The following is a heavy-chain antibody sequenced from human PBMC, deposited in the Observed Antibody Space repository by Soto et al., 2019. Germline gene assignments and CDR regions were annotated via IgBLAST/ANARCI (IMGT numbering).Heavy chain of an antibody. D-gene: IGHD4-17*01. CDR1: RFTFSTYT. J-gene: IGHJ3*02. Sequence: EVQLVESGGGLVKPGGSLRLSCAASRFTFSTYTMNWVRQAPGKGLEWVSSITSTSSLIFYADSVKGRFTISRDNAKNSLYLQMNSLTAEDTAVYYCARRGTETYGVKGAFDIWGQGTIVTVSS. V-gene: IGHV3-21*01. CDR2: ITSTSSLI. CDR3: ARRGTETYGVKGAFDI.